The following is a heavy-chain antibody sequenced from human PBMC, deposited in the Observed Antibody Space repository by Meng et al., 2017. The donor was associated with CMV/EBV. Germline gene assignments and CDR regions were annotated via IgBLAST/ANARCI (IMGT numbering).Heavy chain of an antibody. CDR1: GGSISHYY. CDR3: ASAGGAFDF. D-gene: IGHD1-26*01. Sequence: SETLSLTCTASGGSISHYYCTWLRQPPGKGLEWIGYFYYSGSTNYTPSLKSRVTISVDTSKNQFSLKLSSVTSADTAVYYFASAGGAFDFWGQGTMVTVSS. J-gene: IGHJ3*01. CDR2: FYYSGST. V-gene: IGHV4-59*01.